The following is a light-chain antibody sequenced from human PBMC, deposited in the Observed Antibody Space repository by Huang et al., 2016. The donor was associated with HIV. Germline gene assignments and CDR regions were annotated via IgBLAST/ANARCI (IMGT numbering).Light chain of an antibody. CDR3: QQRTNWPTWT. Sequence: EIVLPQSPATLSLSPGERATLSCRASQSVSSYLAWYQQKPGQAPRLLISDASNRATGIPARFSGSGSGTDFTLTISSLEPEDFAVYYCQQRTNWPTWTFGQGTKVEIK. CDR1: QSVSSY. CDR2: DAS. J-gene: IGKJ1*01. V-gene: IGKV3-11*01.